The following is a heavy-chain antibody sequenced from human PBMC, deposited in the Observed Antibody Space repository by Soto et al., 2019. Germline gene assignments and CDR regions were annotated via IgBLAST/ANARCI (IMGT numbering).Heavy chain of an antibody. V-gene: IGHV1-58*02. J-gene: IGHJ6*03. CDR2: IVVGSGNT. CDR3: AANSGDYFYYYYYYMDV. CDR1: GFTFTSSA. D-gene: IGHD4-17*01. Sequence: ASVKVSCKASGFTFTSSAMQWMRQARGQRLEWIGWIVVGSGNTNYAQKFQERVTITRDMSTSTAYMELSSLRSEDTAVYYCAANSGDYFYYYYYYMDVWGKGTTVTVSS.